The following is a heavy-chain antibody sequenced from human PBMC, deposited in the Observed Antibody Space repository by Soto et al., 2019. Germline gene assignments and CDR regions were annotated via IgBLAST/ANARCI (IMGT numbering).Heavy chain of an antibody. CDR1: GYTFTSYA. J-gene: IGHJ6*02. D-gene: IGHD3-3*01. CDR3: ARVGFWSGYYYYGMDV. V-gene: IGHV1-3*01. Sequence: GASVKVSCKASGYTFTSYAMHWVRQAPGQRLEWMGWINAGNGNTKYSQKFQGRVTITRDTSASTAYMELSSLRSEDTAVYYCARVGFWSGYYYYGMDVWGQGPTVTVSS. CDR2: INAGNGNT.